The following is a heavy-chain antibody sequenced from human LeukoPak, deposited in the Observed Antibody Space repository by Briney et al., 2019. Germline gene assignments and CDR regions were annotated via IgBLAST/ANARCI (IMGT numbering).Heavy chain of an antibody. CDR3: AKVASLGVGDY. V-gene: IGHV3-23*01. CDR2: ISASGGIT. D-gene: IGHD2-2*01. CDR1: GFTFDDYA. Sequence: GGSLRLSCAASGFTFDDYAMHWVRQARGKGLEWVSAISASGGITYYADSVEGRFTISRDNSKNTLYLQLNSLRDEDTALYYCAKVASLGVGDYWGQGTLVTVSS. J-gene: IGHJ4*02.